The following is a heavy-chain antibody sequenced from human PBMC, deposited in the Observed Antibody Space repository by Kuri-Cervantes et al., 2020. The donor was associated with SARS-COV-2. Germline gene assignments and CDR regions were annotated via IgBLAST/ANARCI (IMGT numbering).Heavy chain of an antibody. Sequence: SETLSLTCTVSGGSISSSSYYWSWIRQPPGKGLEWIGCIYHKGTTYYNPSLKSPVTISVDTSKHQFSLTLTSVTAADTAVYYCARGGVVPVSFDYWGQGTLVTVSS. CDR3: ARGGVVPVSFDY. D-gene: IGHD2-21*01. J-gene: IGHJ4*02. CDR1: GGSISSSSYY. V-gene: IGHV4-39*07. CDR2: IYHKGTT.